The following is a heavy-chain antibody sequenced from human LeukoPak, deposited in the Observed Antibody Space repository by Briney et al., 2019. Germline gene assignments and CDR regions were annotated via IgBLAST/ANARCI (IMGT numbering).Heavy chain of an antibody. CDR3: ASTYCSGGSCYSEAFDI. J-gene: IGHJ3*02. CDR2: ISSSSSYI. D-gene: IGHD2-15*01. CDR1: GFTFSSYS. Sequence: PGGSLRLSCAASGFTFSSYSMNWVRQAPGKGLEWVSSISSSSSYIYYADSVKGRFTISRDNAKNSLYLQMNSLRAEDTAVYYCASTYCSGGSCYSEAFDIWGQGTTVTVSS. V-gene: IGHV3-21*01.